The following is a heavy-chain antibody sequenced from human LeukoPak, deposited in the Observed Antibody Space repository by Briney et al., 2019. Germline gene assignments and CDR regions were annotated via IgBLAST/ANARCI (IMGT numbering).Heavy chain of an antibody. D-gene: IGHD3-10*01. CDR1: GFTFSLYA. CDR3: VKDSSSGSYLDY. Sequence: GGSLRLSCAASGFTFSLYAMSWVRQAPGKGLEWVSAIDYSGGTTYYTDSVKGRFTISRDNSRNTLHLQMSSLRVEDTAVYYCVKDSSSGSYLDYWGQGTLVTVSS. J-gene: IGHJ4*02. V-gene: IGHV3-23*01. CDR2: IDYSGGTT.